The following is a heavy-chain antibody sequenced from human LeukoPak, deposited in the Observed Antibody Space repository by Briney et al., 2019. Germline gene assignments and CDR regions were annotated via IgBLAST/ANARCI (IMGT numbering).Heavy chain of an antibody. CDR2: ISSSSRYI. V-gene: IGHV3-21*01. D-gene: IGHD2-15*01. CDR3: ARAYCSGGSCYSGDAFDI. Sequence: GGSLMLSCAASGFTFSSYSMNWVRQAPGKGLEWVSFISSSSRYIYFADSVKGRFTISRDNAKNSVYLQMSSLRAEDTAVYYCARAYCSGGSCYSGDAFDIWGQGTMVTVSS. J-gene: IGHJ3*02. CDR1: GFTFSSYS.